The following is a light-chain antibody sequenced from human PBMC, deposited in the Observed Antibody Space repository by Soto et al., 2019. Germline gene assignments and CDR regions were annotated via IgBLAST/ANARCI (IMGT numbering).Light chain of an antibody. V-gene: IGKV1-27*01. J-gene: IGKJ1*01. Sequence: DIQMTQSPSSLSASVGDRVTITCRASQGISNYLVWYQQKPGKVPKLLIYAASTLQSGVPSRFSGSGSGTDFTLTISSLHPEDVATYYCLNYNGAPWTFGQGTKVEI. CDR2: AAS. CDR1: QGISNY. CDR3: LNYNGAPWT.